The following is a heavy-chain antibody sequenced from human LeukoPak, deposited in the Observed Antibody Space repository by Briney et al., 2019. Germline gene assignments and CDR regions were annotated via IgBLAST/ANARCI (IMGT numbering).Heavy chain of an antibody. V-gene: IGHV3-72*01. J-gene: IGHJ6*02. CDR3: TGGRSDRGFYGFGV. Sequence: GGSLRLSCAASGFSFSDHYMDWVRQAPGQGLEWVGRIRNKARSYTTEYAASVTGRFTISRDDSKNSLYLQMNSLTIEDTAVYYCTGGRSDRGFYGFGVWGQGTTVIVSS. CDR1: GFSFSDHY. CDR2: IRNKARSYTT. D-gene: IGHD5-12*01.